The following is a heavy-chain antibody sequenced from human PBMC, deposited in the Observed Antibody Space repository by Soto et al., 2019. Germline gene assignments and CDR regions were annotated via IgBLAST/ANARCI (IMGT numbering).Heavy chain of an antibody. D-gene: IGHD3-9*01. CDR2: IYYSGST. J-gene: IGHJ5*02. Sequence: SETLSLTCTVSGGSISSGDYYWSWIRQPPGKGLEWIGYIYYSGSTYYNPSLKSRVTISVDTSKNQFSLKLSSVTAADTAVYYCARGRYFDWSERGLRFDPWGQGTLVTVSS. CDR1: GGSISSGDYY. V-gene: IGHV4-30-4*01. CDR3: ARGRYFDWSERGLRFDP.